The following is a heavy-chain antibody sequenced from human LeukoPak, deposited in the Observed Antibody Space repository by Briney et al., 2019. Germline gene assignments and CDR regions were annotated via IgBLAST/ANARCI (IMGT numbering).Heavy chain of an antibody. J-gene: IGHJ5*02. CDR3: ARDFGANNWFDP. V-gene: IGHV3-11*05. Sequence: GGSLRLSCAASGFTFSDYYMSWIRQAPGKGLEWVPYISSSSSYTNYADSVKGRFTISRDNAKNSLYLQMNSLRAEDTAVYYCARDFGANNWFDPWGQGTLVTVSS. D-gene: IGHD3-10*01. CDR1: GFTFSDYY. CDR2: ISSSSSYT.